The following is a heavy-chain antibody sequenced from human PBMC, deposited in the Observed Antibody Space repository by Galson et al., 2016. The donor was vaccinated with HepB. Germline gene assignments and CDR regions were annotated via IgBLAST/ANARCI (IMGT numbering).Heavy chain of an antibody. CDR1: GFLFGTFG. V-gene: IGHV3-30*03. D-gene: IGHD1-1*01. CDR2: TSFDGSDK. J-gene: IGHJ4*02. CDR3: ARDTGWNDQFDY. Sequence: SLRLSCAGSGFLFGTFGVHWVRQAPGKGLEWVAVTSFDGSDKYYTDSVKGRFTVSRDNSRNTLFLQMSSLRAEDTAVYYCARDTGWNDQFDYWGQGTLVTVSS.